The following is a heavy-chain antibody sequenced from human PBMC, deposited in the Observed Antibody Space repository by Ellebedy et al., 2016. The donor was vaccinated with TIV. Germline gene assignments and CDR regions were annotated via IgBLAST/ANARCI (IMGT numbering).Heavy chain of an antibody. J-gene: IGHJ1*01. CDR1: GGSFRGYY. V-gene: IGHV4-34*01. Sequence: SQTLSLTXAVYGGSFRGYYWSWIRQPPGKGLEWIGEINHSGSTNYNPSLKSRVTISVDTSKNQFSLKLSSVTAADTAVYYCASFTYYYGSGSPGAFQHWGQGTLVTVSS. CDR2: INHSGST. CDR3: ASFTYYYGSGSPGAFQH. D-gene: IGHD3-10*01.